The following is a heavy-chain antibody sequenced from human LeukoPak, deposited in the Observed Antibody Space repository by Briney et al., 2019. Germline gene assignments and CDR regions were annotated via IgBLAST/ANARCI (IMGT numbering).Heavy chain of an antibody. CDR3: ARDLSSSWYFDY. CDR2: INPRGGST. Sequence: ASVKVSCKASGYTFTSYYMHWVRQAPGQGLEWMGIINPRGGSTNYAQTFQGRVTMTRDTSTSTVYMELSSLRSEDTAVYYCARDLSSSWYFDYWGQGTLVTVSS. CDR1: GYTFTSYY. V-gene: IGHV1-46*01. D-gene: IGHD6-13*01. J-gene: IGHJ4*02.